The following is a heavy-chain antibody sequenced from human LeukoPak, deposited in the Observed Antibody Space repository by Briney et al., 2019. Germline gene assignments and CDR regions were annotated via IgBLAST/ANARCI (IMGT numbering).Heavy chain of an antibody. CDR2: ISNSGSTT. D-gene: IGHD3-9*01. CDR1: GFTFTDYY. Sequence: GGSLRLSCAASGFTFTDYYMSWIRQAPGKGLEWVSYISNSGSTTNYADSVKGRFTISRDNAKNSLYLQMNSLRAEDTAVYYCARDEGNTGYYYWGQGTLVTVSS. V-gene: IGHV3-11*04. CDR3: ARDEGNTGYYY. J-gene: IGHJ4*02.